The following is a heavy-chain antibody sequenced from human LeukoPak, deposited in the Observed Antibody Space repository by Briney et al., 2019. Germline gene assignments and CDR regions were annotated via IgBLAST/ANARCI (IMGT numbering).Heavy chain of an antibody. CDR3: ARGPSLYDY. CDR2: INHSGST. J-gene: IGHJ4*02. CDR1: GGSFSGYY. V-gene: IGHV4-34*01. Sequence: SETLSLTCAVYGGSFSGYYWSWIRQPPGKGLEWIGEINHSGSTNYNPPLKSRVTISVDTSKNQFSLKLSSVTAADTAVYYCARGPSLYDYWGQGTLVTVSS.